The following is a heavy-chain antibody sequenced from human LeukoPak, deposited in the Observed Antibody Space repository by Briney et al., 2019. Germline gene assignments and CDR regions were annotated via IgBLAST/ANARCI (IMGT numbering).Heavy chain of an antibody. V-gene: IGHV3-11*04. CDR3: ARGRHYYDSSGYPLTTWYYYMDV. CDR2: ISSSGSTT. Sequence: AGGSLRLSCAASGFTFSDYYMSWIRQAPGKGLEWVSYISSSGSTTYYADSVKGRFTISRDNAKNSLYLQMNSLRAEDTAVYYCARGRHYYDSSGYPLTTWYYYMDVWGKGTTVTVS. J-gene: IGHJ6*03. CDR1: GFTFSDYY. D-gene: IGHD3-22*01.